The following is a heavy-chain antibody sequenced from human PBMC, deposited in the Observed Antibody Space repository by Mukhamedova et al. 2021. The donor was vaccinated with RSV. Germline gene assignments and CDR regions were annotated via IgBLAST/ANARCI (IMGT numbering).Heavy chain of an antibody. V-gene: IGHV5-51*01. Sequence: IAWVRQVPGKGLELMGIIFPGDSDTRYSPSFRGQVTISADKSIRTAYVEWTTLKASDTAMYFCARVGHVDEHYFDFWAQGALVTV. D-gene: IGHD1/OR15-1a*01. CDR3: ARVGHVDEHYFDF. CDR2: IFPGDSDT. J-gene: IGHJ4*02.